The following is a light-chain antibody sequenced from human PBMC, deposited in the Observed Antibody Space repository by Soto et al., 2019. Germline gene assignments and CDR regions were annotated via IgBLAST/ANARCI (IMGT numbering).Light chain of an antibody. V-gene: IGKV1-39*01. Sequence: DIQLTQSPSSLSASLGDRVTISCRASQLIKGYLNWYQQQQGKAPRLXIYTASNLQSGVPSRFSGTRSGTDFTLIISDLQAEDFATYYCQQTYSPIRTFGQGTKVDIK. CDR3: QQTYSPIRT. J-gene: IGKJ1*01. CDR2: TAS. CDR1: QLIKGY.